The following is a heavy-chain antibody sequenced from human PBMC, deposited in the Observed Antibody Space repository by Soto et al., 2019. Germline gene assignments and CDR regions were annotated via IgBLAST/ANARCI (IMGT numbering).Heavy chain of an antibody. CDR1: GFTFTTYA. CDR2: VSGSGGST. Sequence: PGGSLRLSCAASGFTFTTYAMNWVRQAPGKGLEWVSTVSGSGGSTYHADSVKGRFTVSRDNSKNMVFLHMNSLRPEDTAVYLCAKDTYFRDSSGYYVFDYWGPGTQVTVSS. J-gene: IGHJ4*02. D-gene: IGHD3-22*01. CDR3: AKDTYFRDSSGYYVFDY. V-gene: IGHV3-23*01.